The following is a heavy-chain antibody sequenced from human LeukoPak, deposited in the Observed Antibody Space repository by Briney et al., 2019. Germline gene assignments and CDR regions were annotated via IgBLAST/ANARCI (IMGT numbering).Heavy chain of an antibody. V-gene: IGHV3-33*01. CDR3: ARGEGGGGTNGLDY. D-gene: IGHD2-8*01. CDR2: IWYDGSNK. J-gene: IGHJ4*02. Sequence: PGGSLRLSCAASGFTFSSYGMPWVRQAPGKGLEWVAVIWYDGSNKYYADSVEGRFTISRDNSKNTLYVQMNSLRDEDTAVYYCARGEGGGGTNGLDYWGQGTLVTVSS. CDR1: GFTFSSYG.